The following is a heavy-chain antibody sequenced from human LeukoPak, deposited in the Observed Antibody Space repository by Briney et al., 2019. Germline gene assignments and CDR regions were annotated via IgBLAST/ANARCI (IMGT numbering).Heavy chain of an antibody. J-gene: IGHJ3*02. D-gene: IGHD4-17*01. CDR1: GGSFSGYY. Sequence: SETLSLTCAVYGGSFSGYYWSWIRQPPGKGLEWIGEINHSGSTNYNPSLKGRVTISVDTSKNQFSLKLSSVTAADTAVYYCARGGGDYGDSFDIWGQGTMVTVSS. V-gene: IGHV4-34*01. CDR3: ARGGGDYGDSFDI. CDR2: INHSGST.